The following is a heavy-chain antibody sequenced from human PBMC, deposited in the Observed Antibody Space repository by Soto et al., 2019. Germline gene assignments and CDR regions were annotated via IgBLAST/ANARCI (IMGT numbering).Heavy chain of an antibody. J-gene: IGHJ4*02. CDR3: VGEARSPGLHLDH. D-gene: IGHD6-6*01. CDR1: GFIFSNYA. V-gene: IGHV3-23*01. Sequence: EVQLLESGGHLVQPGGSLRLSCAASGFIFSNYAMSWVRQAPGKGLEWVSFISGSGSTTYYADSVKGRFTSSRGNSKNMLYVQMNSLRAEDAAVYYCVGEARSPGLHLDHWGRGTLVTVS. CDR2: ISGSGSTT.